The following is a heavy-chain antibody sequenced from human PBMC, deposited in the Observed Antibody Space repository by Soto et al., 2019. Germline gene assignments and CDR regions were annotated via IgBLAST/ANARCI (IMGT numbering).Heavy chain of an antibody. Sequence: GGSLRLSCEASGFTLSSSAMNWVRQAPGKGLEWISSITGNSYMSYVDSVKGRFTISSDNAKNSLFLEMNSLRAEDTAVYYCARAPGSDGTWGQGTLVTVSS. V-gene: IGHV3-21*01. CDR3: ARAPGSDGT. D-gene: IGHD6-19*01. J-gene: IGHJ5*02. CDR1: GFTLSSSA. CDR2: ITGNSYM.